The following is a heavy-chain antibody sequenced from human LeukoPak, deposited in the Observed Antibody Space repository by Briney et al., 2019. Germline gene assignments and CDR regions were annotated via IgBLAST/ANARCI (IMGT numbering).Heavy chain of an antibody. Sequence: SETLSLTCTVSGGSISSSSYYWGWIRQPPGKGLEWIGSMYSSGSTYYNPSLKSRVTISVDTSKNQFSLKLSSVTAADTAVYYCARSGSGYLRYYFDYWGQGTLVTVSS. CDR2: MYSSGST. CDR3: ARSGSGYLRYYFDY. J-gene: IGHJ4*02. D-gene: IGHD5-12*01. V-gene: IGHV4-39*07. CDR1: GGSISSSSYY.